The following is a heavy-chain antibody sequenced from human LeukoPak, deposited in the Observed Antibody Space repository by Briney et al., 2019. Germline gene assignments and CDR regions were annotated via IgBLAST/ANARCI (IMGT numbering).Heavy chain of an antibody. J-gene: IGHJ4*02. D-gene: IGHD2-15*01. Sequence: SAKVSCKASGGTFSSYAISWVRQAPGQGLEWMGRIIPILGIANYAQKFQGRVTITADKSTSTAYMELSSLRSEDTAVYYCARGYCSGGSCYPGGRYFDYWGQGTLVTVSS. CDR3: ARGYCSGGSCYPGGRYFDY. CDR2: IIPILGIA. V-gene: IGHV1-69*04. CDR1: GGTFSSYA.